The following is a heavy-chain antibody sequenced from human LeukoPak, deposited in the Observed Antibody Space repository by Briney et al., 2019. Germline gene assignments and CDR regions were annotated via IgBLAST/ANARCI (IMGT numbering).Heavy chain of an antibody. J-gene: IGHJ5*02. CDR2: ISANNGNT. D-gene: IGHD1-26*01. V-gene: IGHV1-18*01. Sequence: GASVKVSCKASGYTFTSYGISWVRQAPGQGLEWMGWISANNGNTNYAQKFQGRVTMTTDTSTTTAYMELRSLRSDDTAVYYCARGVGGSYFGWFDPWGQGTLVTVSS. CDR1: GYTFTSYG. CDR3: ARGVGGSYFGWFDP.